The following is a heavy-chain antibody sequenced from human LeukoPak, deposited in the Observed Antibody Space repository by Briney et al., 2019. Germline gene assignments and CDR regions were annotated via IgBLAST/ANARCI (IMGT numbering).Heavy chain of an antibody. J-gene: IGHJ4*02. CDR3: ARDLMGIAYRGAFYY. CDR2: INWNSGSR. D-gene: IGHD6-13*01. CDR1: GFTFDDYG. V-gene: IGHV3-20*04. Sequence: RSGGSLRLSCAASGFTFDDYGMSWVRQAPGKGLEWVSGINWNSGSRGYGDSVKGRFTISRDNAKNSLYLRMNSLRAEDTAVYYCARDLMGIAYRGAFYYWGQGTLVTVSS.